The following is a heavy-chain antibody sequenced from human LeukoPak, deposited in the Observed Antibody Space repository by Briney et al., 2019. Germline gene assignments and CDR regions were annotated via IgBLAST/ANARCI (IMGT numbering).Heavy chain of an antibody. D-gene: IGHD1-14*01. CDR3: ATGAGDFDH. CDR1: GGSISSGGYY. Sequence: NSSETLSLTCTVSGGSISSGGYYWSWIRQHPGKGLEWIGYIYYSGSTYYNPSLKSRVTISVDTSKNQFSLDLNSVTAADTAVYYCATGAGDFDHWGQGILVTVSS. CDR2: IYYSGST. V-gene: IGHV4-31*03. J-gene: IGHJ4*02.